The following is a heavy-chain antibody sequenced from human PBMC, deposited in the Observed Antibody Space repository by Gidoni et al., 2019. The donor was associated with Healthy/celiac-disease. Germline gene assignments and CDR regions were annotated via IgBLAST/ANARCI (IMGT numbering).Heavy chain of an antibody. Sequence: QVQLVESGGGVVQPGRSLRPSCSASGFTFSSYGLHWVRQAPGKGLEWVAGIWYDGSNKYYADSVKGRFTISRDNSKNTLYLQMNSLRAEDTAVYYCARGKQLVPDAFDIWGQGTMVTVSS. CDR3: ARGKQLVPDAFDI. CDR1: GFTFSSYG. D-gene: IGHD6-6*01. CDR2: IWYDGSNK. V-gene: IGHV3-33*01. J-gene: IGHJ3*02.